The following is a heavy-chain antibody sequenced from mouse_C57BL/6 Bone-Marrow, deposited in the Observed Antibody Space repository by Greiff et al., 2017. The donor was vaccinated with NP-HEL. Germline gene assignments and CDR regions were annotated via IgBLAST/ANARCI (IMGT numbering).Heavy chain of an antibody. CDR2: ISYDGSN. J-gene: IGHJ3*01. D-gene: IGHD2-10*02. CDR3: AREEYGNYDRFAY. Sequence: EVKLMESGPGLVKPSQSLSLTCSVSGYSITSGYYWNWIRQFPGNILEWMGFISYDGSNNYNPSLKNRTSITRDTSKTQLIMKLNAVTTVDTATKKSAREEYGNYDRFAYWGQGTLVTVSA. V-gene: IGHV3-6*01. CDR1: GYSITSGYY.